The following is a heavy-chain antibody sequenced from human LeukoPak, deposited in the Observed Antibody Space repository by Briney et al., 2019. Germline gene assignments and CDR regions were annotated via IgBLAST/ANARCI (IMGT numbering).Heavy chain of an antibody. CDR3: ARIVPAAIRIIDAFDI. CDR2: ISSSSSYI. D-gene: IGHD2-2*01. J-gene: IGHJ3*02. Sequence: PGGSLRLSCAASGFTFSSYSMNWVRRAPGKELEWVSSISSSSSYIYYADSVKGRFTISRDNAKNSLYLQMNSLRAEDTAVYYCARIVPAAIRIIDAFDIWGQGTMVTVSS. V-gene: IGHV3-21*01. CDR1: GFTFSSYS.